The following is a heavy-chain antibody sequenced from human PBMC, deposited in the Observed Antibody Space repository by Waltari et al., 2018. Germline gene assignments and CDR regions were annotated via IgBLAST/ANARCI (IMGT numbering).Heavy chain of an antibody. Sequence: QVQLVQSGAEVKKPGSSVKVSCKASGGTFSSYAISWVRQAPGQGVGWMGGIIPSFGTATYDQKFQGRVTITADESTSTAYMGLSSLRSEDTAVYYCARASYSSGWYGYWGQGTLVTVSS. CDR1: GGTFSSYA. CDR2: IIPSFGTA. D-gene: IGHD6-19*01. J-gene: IGHJ4*02. CDR3: ARASYSSGWYGY. V-gene: IGHV1-69*01.